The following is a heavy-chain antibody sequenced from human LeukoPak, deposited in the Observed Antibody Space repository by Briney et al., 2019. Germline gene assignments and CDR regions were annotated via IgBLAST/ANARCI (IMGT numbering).Heavy chain of an antibody. CDR3: GVYGSGSYLDY. CDR2: IKSKTDGGTT. J-gene: IGHJ4*02. CDR1: GFTFSNAW. Sequence: GGSLRLSCAASGFTFSNAWMSWVRQAPGKGLEWVGRIKSKTDGGTTDYAAPVKGRFTISRDDSKNTLYLQMNSLRAEDTAVYYCGVYGSGSYLDYWGQGTLVTVSS. V-gene: IGHV3-15*01. D-gene: IGHD3-10*01.